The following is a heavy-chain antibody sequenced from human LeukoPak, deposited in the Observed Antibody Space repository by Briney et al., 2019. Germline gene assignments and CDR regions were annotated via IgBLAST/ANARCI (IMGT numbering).Heavy chain of an antibody. CDR3: AKDTRYSYGYGMDV. Sequence: PGRSLRLSCAASGFTFDDYAMNWVRQAPGKGLEWVSGITWNSGSTGYADSVKGRLTISRDNAKNSLYLQMNSLRAEDTALYYCAKDTRYSYGYGMDVWGQGTTVTVSS. D-gene: IGHD5-18*01. CDR1: GFTFDDYA. CDR2: ITWNSGST. J-gene: IGHJ6*02. V-gene: IGHV3-9*01.